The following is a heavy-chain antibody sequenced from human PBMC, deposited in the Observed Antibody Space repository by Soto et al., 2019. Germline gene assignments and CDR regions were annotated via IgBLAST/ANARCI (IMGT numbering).Heavy chain of an antibody. CDR1: GYSFAGYW. V-gene: IGHV5-10-1*01. CDR3: ARQIYDSDTGPNFQYYFDS. CDR2: IDPSDSQT. J-gene: IGHJ4*02. D-gene: IGHD5-12*01. Sequence: PGESLKISCKGSGYSFAGYWITWVRQKPWKGLEWMGLIDPSDSQTYYSPSFRGHVTIPVTKSITTVFLQWSSLRASDTAMYYCARQIYDSDTGPNFQYYFDSWAQGTTVTVSS.